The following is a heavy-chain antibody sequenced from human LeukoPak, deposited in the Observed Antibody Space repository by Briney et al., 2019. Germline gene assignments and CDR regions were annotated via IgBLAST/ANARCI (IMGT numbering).Heavy chain of an antibody. J-gene: IGHJ4*02. CDR3: ARTSFRGYFDY. CDR2: MYHNGIT. V-gene: IGHV4-59*01. D-gene: IGHD3-10*01. Sequence: SETLSLTCTVTGGSISSYYWSWIRQPPGKGLEWIGYMYHNGITNYNPPLKSRVTISADTSNNQFSLKVNSVTAADTAVYYCARTSFRGYFDYWGQGTLVTVSS. CDR1: GGSISSYY.